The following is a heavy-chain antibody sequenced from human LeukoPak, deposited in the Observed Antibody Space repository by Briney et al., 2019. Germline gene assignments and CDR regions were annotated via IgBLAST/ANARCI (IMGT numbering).Heavy chain of an antibody. V-gene: IGHV3-66*04. J-gene: IGHJ4*02. CDR3: ARRRGGYGDGDFDY. CDR1: GFTVSSTS. Sequence: PGGSLRLSCAAPGFTVSSTSIIWVRQAPGKGLECVSYIRGDRSTEYAEYVKGRLTISRDDSKNTVYLQMNSLRVEDTSVYYCARRRGGYGDGDFDYWGQGTLVTVSS. D-gene: IGHD4-17*01. CDR2: IRGDRST.